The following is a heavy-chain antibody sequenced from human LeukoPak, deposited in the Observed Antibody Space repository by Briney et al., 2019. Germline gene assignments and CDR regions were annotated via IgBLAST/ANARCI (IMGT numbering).Heavy chain of an antibody. CDR3: AKAPDSGWYAFDI. J-gene: IGHJ3*02. CDR2: ISYDGSNK. CDR1: GFTFSSYG. Sequence: GGSLRLSCAASGFTFSSYGMHWVRQAPGKGLEWVAVISYDGSNKYYADSVKGRFTIPRDNSKNTLYLQMNSLRAEDTAVYYCAKAPDSGWYAFDIWGQGTMVTVSS. D-gene: IGHD6-19*01. V-gene: IGHV3-30*18.